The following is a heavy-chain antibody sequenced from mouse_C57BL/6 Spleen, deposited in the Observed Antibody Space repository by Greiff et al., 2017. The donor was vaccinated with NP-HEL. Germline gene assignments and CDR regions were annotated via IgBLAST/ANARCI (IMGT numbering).Heavy chain of an antibody. Sequence: EVKVVESGGGLVKPGGSLKLSCAASGFTFSSYAMSWVRQTPEKRLEWVATISDGGSYTYYPDNVKGRFTISRDNAKNNLYLQMSHLKSEDTAMYYCARERPYYAMDYWGQGTSVTVSS. CDR2: ISDGGSYT. CDR1: GFTFSSYA. CDR3: ARERPYYAMDY. J-gene: IGHJ4*01. V-gene: IGHV5-4*01.